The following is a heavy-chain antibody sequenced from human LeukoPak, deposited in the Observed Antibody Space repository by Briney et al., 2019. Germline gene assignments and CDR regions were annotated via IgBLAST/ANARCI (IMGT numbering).Heavy chain of an antibody. CDR3: ARDHDFWSGYPYYYYGMDV. CDR2: IYYSGST. J-gene: IGHJ6*02. D-gene: IGHD3-3*01. CDR1: GGSVSSGSYY. Sequence: SETLSLTCTVSGGSVSSGSYYWSWIRQPPGKGLEWIGYIYYSGSTNYNPSLKSRVTISVDTSKNQFSLKLSSVTAADTAVYYCARDHDFWSGYPYYYYGMDVWGQGTTVTVSS. V-gene: IGHV4-61*01.